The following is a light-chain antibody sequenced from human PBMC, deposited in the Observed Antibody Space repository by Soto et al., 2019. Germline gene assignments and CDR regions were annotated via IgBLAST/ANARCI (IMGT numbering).Light chain of an antibody. J-gene: IGKJ4*01. CDR3: QQRSNWPPALT. V-gene: IGKV3-11*01. Sequence: EIVLTQSPVTLSLSPGERATLSCRASQSVSSYLAWYQQKPGQAPRLLIYDASNRATGIPARFSGSGFGTDFTLTISSLEPEDFAVYYCQQRSNWPPALTFGGGTKVEIK. CDR1: QSVSSY. CDR2: DAS.